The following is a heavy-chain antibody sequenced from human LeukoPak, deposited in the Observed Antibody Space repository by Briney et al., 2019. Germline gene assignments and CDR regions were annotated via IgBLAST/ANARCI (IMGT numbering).Heavy chain of an antibody. Sequence: ETLSLTCTVSGGSISNYYWSWIGQPPGKGLEWIGHIYSTGSTTSRPPHKSRVIMSADTSKNQFYLKVTSVTAADTAVYYCARHRSEGSYPLDSWGQRAVDLVSS. CDR3: ARHRSEGSYPLDS. CDR2: IYSTGST. V-gene: IGHV4-59*08. J-gene: IGHJ4*02. CDR1: GGSISNYY.